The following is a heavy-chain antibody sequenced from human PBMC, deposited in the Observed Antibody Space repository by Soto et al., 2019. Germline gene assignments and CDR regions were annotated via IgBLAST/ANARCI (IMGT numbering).Heavy chain of an antibody. V-gene: IGHV4-59*01. Sequence: PSETLSLTCTVSGGSISSYYWSWIRQPPGKGLEWIGYIYYSGSTNYNPSLKSRVTISVDTSKSQFSLKLSSVTAADTAVYYCARVGRGQDSSGYGWFDPWGQGTLVTVSS. CDR2: IYYSGST. CDR1: GGSISSYY. D-gene: IGHD3-22*01. J-gene: IGHJ5*02. CDR3: ARVGRGQDSSGYGWFDP.